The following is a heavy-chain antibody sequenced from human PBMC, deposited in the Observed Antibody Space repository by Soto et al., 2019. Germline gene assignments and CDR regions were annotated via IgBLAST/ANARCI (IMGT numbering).Heavy chain of an antibody. Sequence: QVQLVGSGGGVVQPGRSLRLSCAASGFTFSHYGIHWVRQAPGMGLEWLAVISYDGSNKHYADSVKGRFTVSRDNSKNTLYLQMNSLRAEDTAVYFCARYSGKYQGPIDYWGQGTLVTVSS. CDR3: ARYSGKYQGPIDY. D-gene: IGHD1-26*01. J-gene: IGHJ4*02. CDR1: GFTFSHYG. V-gene: IGHV3-30*03. CDR2: ISYDGSNK.